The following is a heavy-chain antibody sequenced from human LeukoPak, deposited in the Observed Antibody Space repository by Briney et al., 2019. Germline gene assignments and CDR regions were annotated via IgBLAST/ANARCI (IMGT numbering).Heavy chain of an antibody. CDR2: ISSNGGST. D-gene: IGHD3-3*01. J-gene: IGHJ4*02. Sequence: GGSLRLSCAASGFTFSSYAMHWVRQAPGKGLEYVSAISSNGGSTYYANSVKGRFTISRDNSKNTLYLQMNSLRVEDTAVYYCAKGTGSSGVVYFDYWGQGTLVTVSS. CDR3: AKGTGSSGVVYFDY. V-gene: IGHV3-64*01. CDR1: GFTFSSYA.